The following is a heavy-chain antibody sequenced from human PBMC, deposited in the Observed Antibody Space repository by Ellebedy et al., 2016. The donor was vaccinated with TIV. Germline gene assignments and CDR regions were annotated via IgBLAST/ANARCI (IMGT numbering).Heavy chain of an antibody. CDR1: GFTFSNYW. CDR3: ARDQWLGRAYYFDY. D-gene: IGHD3-16*01. CDR2: IKQDGSEK. J-gene: IGHJ4*01. V-gene: IGHV3-7*01. Sequence: GGSLRLSCAASGFTFSNYWMSWVRQAPGKGLEWVANIKQDGSEKYYVDSVKGRFSISRDNAKNSLYLQMNSLRDEDTAVYYWARDQWLGRAYYFDYWGPGTLVTVSS.